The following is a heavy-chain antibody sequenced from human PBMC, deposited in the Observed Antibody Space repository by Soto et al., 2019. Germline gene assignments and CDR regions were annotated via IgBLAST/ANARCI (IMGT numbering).Heavy chain of an antibody. CDR3: ARDIGYSGYDYLDWFDP. Sequence: SQTLSLTCAISGDSVSSNSAAWNWIRQSPSRGLEWLGRTYYRSKWYNDYAVSVKSRITINPDTSKNQFSLQLNAVTPEDTAVYYCARDIGYSGYDYLDWFDPWGQGTLVTVSS. D-gene: IGHD5-12*01. CDR2: TYYRSKWYN. CDR1: GDSVSSNSAA. V-gene: IGHV6-1*01. J-gene: IGHJ5*02.